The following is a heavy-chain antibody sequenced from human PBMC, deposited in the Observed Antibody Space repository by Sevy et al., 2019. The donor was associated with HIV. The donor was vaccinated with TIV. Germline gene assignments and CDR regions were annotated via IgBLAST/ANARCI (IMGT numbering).Heavy chain of an antibody. CDR3: ARGGYGDHNYYYYGMDV. V-gene: IGHV3-21*01. D-gene: IGHD4-17*01. CDR2: ISSDSTYI. Sequence: AGGSLRLSCAASGFTFNSYSFNWVRQAPGKGLEWVSSISSDSTYIHYADSVKGRFTISRDSAKNSLYLQMNSLRAEDTAVYHCARGGYGDHNYYYYGMDVWGQGTTVTVSS. J-gene: IGHJ6*02. CDR1: GFTFNSYS.